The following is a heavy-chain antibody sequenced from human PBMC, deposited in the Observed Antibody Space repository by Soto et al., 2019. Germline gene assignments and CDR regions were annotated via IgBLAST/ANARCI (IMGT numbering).Heavy chain of an antibody. D-gene: IGHD5-18*01. CDR1: GDSISSINNY. V-gene: IGHV4-30-4*01. CDR2: ISYSGTT. J-gene: IGHJ5*02. Sequence: LSLTCTVSGDSISSINNYWSWIRQPPGEGLEWIGFISYSGTTSYSPSLKSRVAISLDTSKNQFSLSLNFVAAADTAVYYCARGRGYSYGLDPWGQGSLVTVSS. CDR3: ARGRGYSYGLDP.